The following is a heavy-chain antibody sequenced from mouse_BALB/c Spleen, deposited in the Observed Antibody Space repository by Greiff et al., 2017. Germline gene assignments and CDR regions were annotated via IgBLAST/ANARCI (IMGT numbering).Heavy chain of an antibody. D-gene: IGHD1-1*01. V-gene: IGHV5-6*01. Sequence: EVQGVESGGDLVKPGGSLKLSCAASGFTFSSYGMSWVRQTPDKRLEWVATISSGGSYTYYPDSVKGRFTISRDNAKNTLYLQMSSLKSEDTAMYYCARHDRFDYYGSSWYFDVWGAGTTVTVSS. CDR3: ARHDRFDYYGSSWYFDV. J-gene: IGHJ1*01. CDR2: ISSGGSYT. CDR1: GFTFSSYG.